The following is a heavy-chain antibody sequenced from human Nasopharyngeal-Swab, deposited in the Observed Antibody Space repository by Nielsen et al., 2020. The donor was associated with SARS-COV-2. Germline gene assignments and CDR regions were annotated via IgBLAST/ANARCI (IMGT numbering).Heavy chain of an antibody. J-gene: IGHJ4*02. Sequence: RQAPGKGLEWIGYIYYSGSTNYNPSFKSRVTISVDTSKNQFSLKVSSVTAADTAVYYCARDGYASGIDYWGQGTLVTVSS. CDR3: ARDGYASGIDY. V-gene: IGHV4-59*01. CDR2: IYYSGST. D-gene: IGHD3-16*01.